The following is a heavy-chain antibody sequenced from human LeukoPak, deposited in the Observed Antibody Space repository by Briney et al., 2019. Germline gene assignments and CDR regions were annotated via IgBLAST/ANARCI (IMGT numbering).Heavy chain of an antibody. Sequence: GGSLRPSWQAFGLPLRGFAMNWFGRAQGKGREGVAFIRYDGSNKYYADSVKGRFTISRDNSKNTLYLQMNSLRAEDTAVYYCAKVSGSGWYLDYWGQGTLVTVSS. V-gene: IGHV3-30*02. D-gene: IGHD6-19*01. CDR3: AKVSGSGWYLDY. J-gene: IGHJ4*02. CDR1: GLPLRGFA. CDR2: IRYDGSNK.